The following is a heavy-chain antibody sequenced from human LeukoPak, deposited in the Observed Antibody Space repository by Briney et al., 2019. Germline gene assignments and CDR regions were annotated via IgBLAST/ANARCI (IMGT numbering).Heavy chain of an antibody. CDR2: ISSSSSYI. V-gene: IGHV3-21*01. D-gene: IGHD6-13*01. CDR3: ARDSEGVRSWAIAAVSTFDC. Sequence: GGSLTLSCAASGFHFSPYHMLWLRQAPGKGREWVSSISSSSSYIYYADSVTGRYTISRDDAKTSLYLQMNSLRAEDTAVYYCARDSEGVRSWAIAAVSTFDCWGQGTLVTVSS. J-gene: IGHJ4*02. CDR1: GFHFSPYH.